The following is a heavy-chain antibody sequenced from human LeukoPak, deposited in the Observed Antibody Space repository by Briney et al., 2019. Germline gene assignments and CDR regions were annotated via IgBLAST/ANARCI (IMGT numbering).Heavy chain of an antibody. D-gene: IGHD1-26*01. Sequence: ASLKASCKASGYTFTDYYMHWVRQAPGQGLEWMGWINPNSGGTNYAQKFQGRVTMTRDTPISTAYMELSRLRSDDTAVYYCARDLRGATTPYWGQGTLVTVSS. J-gene: IGHJ4*02. CDR1: GYTFTDYY. V-gene: IGHV1-2*02. CDR2: INPNSGGT. CDR3: ARDLRGATTPY.